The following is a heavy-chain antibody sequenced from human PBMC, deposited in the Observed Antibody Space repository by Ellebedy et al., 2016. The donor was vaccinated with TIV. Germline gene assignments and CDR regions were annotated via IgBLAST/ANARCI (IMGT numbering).Heavy chain of an antibody. V-gene: IGHV3-23*01. CDR1: GFTFSTSA. CDR3: AKGAWVALGTHHFDH. Sequence: GESLKISXAASGFTFSTSAMSWVRQAPGKGLEWVSSISGSGGYTYYADSVKGRFTVSRDNSKNTLYLEMNNLRADDSAVYYCAKGAWVALGTHHFDHWGQGTLVTVSS. J-gene: IGHJ4*02. D-gene: IGHD2-15*01. CDR2: ISGSGGYT.